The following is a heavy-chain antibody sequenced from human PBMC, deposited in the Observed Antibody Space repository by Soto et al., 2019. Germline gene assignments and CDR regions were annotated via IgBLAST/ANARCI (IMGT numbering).Heavy chain of an antibody. D-gene: IGHD1-26*01. V-gene: IGHV1-18*01. CDR2: ISTYNGDT. J-gene: IGHJ6*02. CDR1: GYTFTTSG. CDR3: ARQGSWPYYYYGLDV. Sequence: QVQLVQSGPEVKKPGASVKVSCEASGYTFTTSGISWVRQAPGQGLEWMGWISTYNGDTNSAQKFQGRVTMTADTSTGTVYMELMSLKSDDPAVYYCARQGSWPYYYYGLDVWGQGTTFTVSS.